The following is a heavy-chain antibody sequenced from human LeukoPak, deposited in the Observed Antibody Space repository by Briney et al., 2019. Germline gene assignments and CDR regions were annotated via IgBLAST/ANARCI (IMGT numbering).Heavy chain of an antibody. J-gene: IGHJ4*02. D-gene: IGHD6-13*01. V-gene: IGHV1-69*01. CDR3: ASDSSSWSFDY. Sequence: SVKVSCKASGCTLSSYAISWVRQAPGQGLEWMGGIIPIFGTANYAQKFQGSVTTTADESTSTAYMELSSLKSEDTAGYYCASDSSSWSFDYWGQGTLVTVSS. CDR1: GCTLSSYA. CDR2: IIPIFGTA.